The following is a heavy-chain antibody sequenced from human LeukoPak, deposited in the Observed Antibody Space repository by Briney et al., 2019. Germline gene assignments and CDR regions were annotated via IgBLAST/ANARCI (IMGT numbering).Heavy chain of an antibody. CDR2: ISAYNGNT. V-gene: IGHV1-18*01. Sequence: ASVKVSCKASGYTFTSYGISWVRQAPGQGLEWMGWISAYNGNTNYAQKLQGRVTMTTDTSTSTAYMELRNLRADDTAVYYCARDMAGGSIDYWGQGTQVTVSS. CDR1: GYTFTSYG. D-gene: IGHD1-26*01. CDR3: ARDMAGGSIDY. J-gene: IGHJ4*02.